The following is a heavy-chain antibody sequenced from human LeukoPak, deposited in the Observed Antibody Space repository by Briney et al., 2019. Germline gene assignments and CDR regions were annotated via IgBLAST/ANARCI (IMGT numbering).Heavy chain of an antibody. CDR3: ARVVRGLGGS. Sequence: ASVKVSCKASGYPFTSYSINWVRQAPGQGLEWMGWINTNTGNPTYAQALTGRFVFSLDTSVSSAYLQIDNLKVEDTAVYYCARVVRGLGGSWGQGTLVTVSS. D-gene: IGHD3-10*01. J-gene: IGHJ5*02. CDR1: GYPFTSYS. V-gene: IGHV7-4-1*01. CDR2: INTNTGNP.